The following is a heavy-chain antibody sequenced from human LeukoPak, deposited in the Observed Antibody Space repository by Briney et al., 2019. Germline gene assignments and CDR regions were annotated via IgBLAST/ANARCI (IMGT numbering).Heavy chain of an antibody. J-gene: IGHJ4*02. Sequence: ASVKVSCKASGCTFTSYDINWVRQATGQGLEWMGWMNPNSGNTGYAQKFQGRVTITRNTSISTAYMELSSLRSEDTAVYYCARVPYSGSYHFDYWGQGTQVTVSS. CDR2: MNPNSGNT. CDR1: GCTFTSYD. V-gene: IGHV1-8*03. CDR3: ARVPYSGSYHFDY. D-gene: IGHD1-26*01.